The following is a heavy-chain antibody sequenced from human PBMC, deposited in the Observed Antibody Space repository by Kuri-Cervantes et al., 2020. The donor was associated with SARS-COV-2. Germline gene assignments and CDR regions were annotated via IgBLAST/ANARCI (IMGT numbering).Heavy chain of an antibody. J-gene: IGHJ6*02. CDR2: MNPNSGNT. CDR1: GYPFTTYD. CDR3: ARDAEPTYYDFWSGYFPGRYGMDV. D-gene: IGHD3-3*01. V-gene: IGHV1-8*01. Sequence: AAVKVSSRASGYPFTTYDINWVRQATGQGLEWMGWMNPNSGNTGYAQKFQGRVTMTRNTSISTAYMELSSLRSEDTAVYYCARDAEPTYYDFWSGYFPGRYGMDVWGHGTTVTVSS.